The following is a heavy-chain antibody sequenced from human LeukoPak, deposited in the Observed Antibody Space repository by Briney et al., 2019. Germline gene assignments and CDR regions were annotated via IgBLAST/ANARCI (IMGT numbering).Heavy chain of an antibody. D-gene: IGHD1-26*01. CDR1: GFTFSSYE. V-gene: IGHV3-48*03. CDR3: ASLYSGSYWGGDY. J-gene: IGHJ4*02. Sequence: GGSLRLSCAASGFTFSSYEMNWVRQAPGKGLEWVSYISSSGSTIYYADSAKGRFTISRDNAKNSLYLQMNSLRAEDTAVYYCASLYSGSYWGGDYWGQGTLVTVSS. CDR2: ISSSGSTI.